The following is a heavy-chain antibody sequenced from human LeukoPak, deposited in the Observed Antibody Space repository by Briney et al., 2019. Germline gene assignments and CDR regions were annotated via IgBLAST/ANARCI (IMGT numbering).Heavy chain of an antibody. Sequence: PGGSLRLSCGASGFIFRNYAMSWVRQAPGEGLEWVSGISDNGGGRYYADSVKGRFTISRDNSKNMLYLQMNSLRAEDTAVYYCAKECGALGAPLYDYWGRGSLVTASS. V-gene: IGHV3-23*01. CDR2: ISDNGGGR. CDR3: AKECGALGAPLYDY. J-gene: IGHJ4*02. D-gene: IGHD4/OR15-4a*01. CDR1: GFIFRNYA.